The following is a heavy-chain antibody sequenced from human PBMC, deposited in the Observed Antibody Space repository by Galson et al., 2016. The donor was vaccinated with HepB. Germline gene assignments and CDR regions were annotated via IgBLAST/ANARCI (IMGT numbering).Heavy chain of an antibody. J-gene: IGHJ4*02. D-gene: IGHD4-17*01. CDR3: ARGNYGDPFDY. CDR1: GFSFNTYT. CDR2: IYSSGST. Sequence: SLRLSCAASGFSFNTYTMNWVRQAPGKGLEWVSVIYSSGSTYYADSVKGRFTISRDNSKNTPYLQMNSLRAEDTAVYYCARGNYGDPFDYWGQGTLVTVSS. V-gene: IGHV3-53*01.